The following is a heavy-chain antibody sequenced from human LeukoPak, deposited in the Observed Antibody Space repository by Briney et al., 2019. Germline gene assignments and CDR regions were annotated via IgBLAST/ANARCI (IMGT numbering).Heavy chain of an antibody. V-gene: IGHV3-30*01. D-gene: IGHD3-3*01. Sequence: GRSLRLSCAASGFTFSSYAMHWVRQAPGKGLEWVAVISYDGSNKYYADSLKGRFTISRDNSKNTLSLQMNSLRAEDTAVCYCARSPSDTIFGVAHFDYWGQGTLVTVSS. CDR2: ISYDGSNK. CDR1: GFTFSSYA. CDR3: ARSPSDTIFGVAHFDY. J-gene: IGHJ4*02.